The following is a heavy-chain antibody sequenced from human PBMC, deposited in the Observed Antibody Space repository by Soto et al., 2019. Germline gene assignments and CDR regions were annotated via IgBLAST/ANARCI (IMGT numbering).Heavy chain of an antibody. V-gene: IGHV3-30*18. D-gene: IGHD3-3*01. CDR1: GFTFISYG. CDR2: ISYDGSNK. Sequence: PGGSLRLSCAASGFTFISYGMHFFRHSPFKGLEWVAVISYDGSNKYYADSVKGRFTISRDNSKNTLYLQMNSLRAEDTAVYYCAKEEDATIFGVVIEDYYGMDVWGQGTTVTVSS. J-gene: IGHJ6*02. CDR3: AKEEDATIFGVVIEDYYGMDV.